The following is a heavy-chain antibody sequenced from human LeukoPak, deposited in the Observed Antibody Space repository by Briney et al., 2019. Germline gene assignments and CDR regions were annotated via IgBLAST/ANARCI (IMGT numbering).Heavy chain of an antibody. CDR2: IYYGGST. J-gene: IGHJ4*02. D-gene: IGHD3-10*01. Sequence: SETLSLTCTVSGGSVSISSYYWCWIRQPPGKGLERIGSIYYGGSTFYNPSLRSRLTISVDTSKNQFSLKLSSVTAADTAVYYCAGEGRQTGYFDYWGQGTLVTVSS. CDR3: AGEGRQTGYFDY. V-gene: IGHV4-39*07. CDR1: GGSVSISSYY.